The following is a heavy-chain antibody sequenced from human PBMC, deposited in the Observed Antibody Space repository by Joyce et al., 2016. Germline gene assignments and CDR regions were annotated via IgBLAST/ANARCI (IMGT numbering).Heavy chain of an antibody. J-gene: IGHJ6*02. CDR3: ARNSAPRASTYYGLDV. CDR1: GFTFSSYS. D-gene: IGHD5/OR15-5a*01. V-gene: IGHV3-21*01. CDR2: ISSNRNYI. Sequence: EVQLVESGGGLVRPGGSLRRSCAASGFTFSSYSMNWVRQAPGKGLEWVSVISSNRNYIYYADSVKGRFTISRDNAKSSLFLQMDSLRAEDTAVYYCARNSAPRASTYYGLDVWGQGTTVTVSS.